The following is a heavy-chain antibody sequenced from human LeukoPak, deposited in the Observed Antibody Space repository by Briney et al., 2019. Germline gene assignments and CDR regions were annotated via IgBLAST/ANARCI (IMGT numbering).Heavy chain of an antibody. J-gene: IGHJ6*02. CDR3: ARSLKYSSYYYYYGMDV. V-gene: IGHV3-11*04. D-gene: IGHD6-6*01. CDR2: ISSSGSTI. Sequence: TGGSLRLSCAASGFTFSDYYMSWIRQAPGKGLEWVSYISSSGSTIYYADSVKGRFTISRDNAKNSLYLQMNSLRAEDTAVYYCARSLKYSSYYYYYGMDVWGQGTTVTVSS. CDR1: GFTFSDYY.